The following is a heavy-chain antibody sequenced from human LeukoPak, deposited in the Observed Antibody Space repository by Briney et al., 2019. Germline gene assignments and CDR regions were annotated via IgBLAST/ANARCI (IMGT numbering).Heavy chain of an antibody. Sequence: GASVKVSCKASGYTFTGYYMHWVRQAPGQGLEWMGWINPNSGGTNYAQKFQGRVTMTRDTSISTAYMELSRLRSDDTAVYYCARALDTTVLLGAYWGQGTLVTVSS. D-gene: IGHD1-1*01. J-gene: IGHJ4*02. CDR1: GYTFTGYY. V-gene: IGHV1-2*02. CDR2: INPNSGGT. CDR3: ARALDTTVLLGAY.